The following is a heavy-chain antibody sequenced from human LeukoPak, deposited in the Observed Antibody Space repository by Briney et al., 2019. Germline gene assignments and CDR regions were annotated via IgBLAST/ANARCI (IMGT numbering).Heavy chain of an antibody. J-gene: IGHJ4*02. Sequence: QPGGSLRLSCAASGFPFSNHGMHWVRQAPGKGLEWVAVISYDGRNKYYADSVKGRFTISRDNSQNTLSLQMNSLRAEDTAVYYCVEDGDDSGWNYFDYWGQGTLVTVSS. CDR2: ISYDGRNK. V-gene: IGHV3-30*18. CDR1: GFPFSNHG. CDR3: VEDGDDSGWNYFDY. D-gene: IGHD6-19*01.